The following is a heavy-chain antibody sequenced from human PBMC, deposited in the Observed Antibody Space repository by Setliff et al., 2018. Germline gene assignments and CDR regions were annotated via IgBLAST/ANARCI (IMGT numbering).Heavy chain of an antibody. CDR1: GFTFSNHG. D-gene: IGHD3-22*01. CDR2: IRHDGNNK. V-gene: IGHV3-30*02. Sequence: PGGSLRLSCAASGFTFSNHGMHWVRQAPGKGLEWVAFIRHDGNNKYYKDSVRGRFTISRDNSKNTVYLQMNSLRPEDTAVYYCAKELIEVMMTGLELWGQGTMVTVSS. J-gene: IGHJ4*02. CDR3: AKELIEVMMTGLEL.